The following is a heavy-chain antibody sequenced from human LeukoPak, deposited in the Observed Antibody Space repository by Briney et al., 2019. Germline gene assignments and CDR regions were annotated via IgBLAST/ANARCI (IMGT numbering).Heavy chain of an antibody. CDR3: ARGAPGGNDYGDY. J-gene: IGHJ4*02. V-gene: IGHV4-59*01. CDR1: GASISSYY. CDR2: IFHSGST. Sequence: PSETLSLTCTVSGASISSYYWSWIRQPPGKGLEWIGYIFHSGSTYYNPSLKSRVTISVDTSKNQLSLKLSSVTAADTAVYYCARGAPGGNDYGDYWGQGILVTVSS.